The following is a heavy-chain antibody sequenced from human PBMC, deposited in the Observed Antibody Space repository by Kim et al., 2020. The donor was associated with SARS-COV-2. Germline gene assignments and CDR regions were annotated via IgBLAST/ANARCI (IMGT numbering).Heavy chain of an antibody. J-gene: IGHJ4*02. CDR2: IYYSGST. V-gene: IGHV4-30-4*01. CDR1: GGPISSGDYY. CDR3: ARGYDSSGYRLDY. D-gene: IGHD3-22*01. Sequence: SETLSLTCTVSGGPISSGDYYWNWIRQPPGKGLEWIGYIYYSGSTYYNPSLKSRVTISIDTSKIQFSLKLSSVTAADTAVYYCARGYDSSGYRLDYWGQGTLVTVSS.